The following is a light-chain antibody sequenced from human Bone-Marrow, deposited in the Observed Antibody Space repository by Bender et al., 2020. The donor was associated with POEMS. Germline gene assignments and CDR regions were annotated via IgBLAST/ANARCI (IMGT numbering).Light chain of an antibody. Sequence: QSVLTQPPSASGTPGQRVTISCSGSSSNIGTNPVNWYQQLPGTAPKLLIYINNQRPSGVPDRFSGSKSGNTASLTISGLMTEDEADYYCQSFDKTTQAVVFGGGTTVTVL. V-gene: IGLV1-44*01. J-gene: IGLJ2*01. CDR2: INN. CDR3: QSFDKTTQAVV. CDR1: SSNIGTNP.